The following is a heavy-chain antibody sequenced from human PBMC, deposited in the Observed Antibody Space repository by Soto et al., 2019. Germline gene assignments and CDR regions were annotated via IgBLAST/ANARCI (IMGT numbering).Heavy chain of an antibody. J-gene: IGHJ4*02. CDR2: ISSSGSTI. CDR3: ARGGWGDGYNHFDY. Sequence: GSLRLSCAASGFTFSSYEMNWVRQAPGKGLEWVSYISSSGSTIYYADSVKGRFTISRDNAKNSLYLQMNSLRAEDTAVYYCARGGWGDGYNHFDYWGQGTLVTVSS. D-gene: IGHD5-12*01. V-gene: IGHV3-48*03. CDR1: GFTFSSYE.